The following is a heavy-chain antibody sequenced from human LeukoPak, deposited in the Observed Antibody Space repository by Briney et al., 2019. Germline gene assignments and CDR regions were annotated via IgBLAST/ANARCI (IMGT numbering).Heavy chain of an antibody. J-gene: IGHJ4*02. CDR2: ISTTSSYI. D-gene: IGHD3-22*01. V-gene: IGHV3-21*06. CDR3: ARALNYYDSSGYYY. Sequence: PGGSLRLSCVASGLTFSSYSMNWVRQAPGKGLAWVSSISTTSSYIYYADSVKGRFTISRDNAKNSLYLQMNSLRAEDTAVYYCARALNYYDSSGYYYWGQGTLVTVSS. CDR1: GLTFSSYS.